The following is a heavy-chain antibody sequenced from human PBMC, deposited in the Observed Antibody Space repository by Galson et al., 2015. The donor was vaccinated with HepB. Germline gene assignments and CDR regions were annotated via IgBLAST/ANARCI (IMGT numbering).Heavy chain of an antibody. V-gene: IGHV3-30*04. D-gene: IGHD6-13*01. Sequence: SLRLSCAASGFTFSSYAMHWVRQAPGKGLEWVAVISYDGSNKYYADSVKGRFTISRDNSKNTLYLQMNSLRAEDTAVYYCARYQLAAAGTPYYYYGMDVWGQGTTVTVSS. J-gene: IGHJ6*02. CDR3: ARYQLAAAGTPYYYYGMDV. CDR2: ISYDGSNK. CDR1: GFTFSSYA.